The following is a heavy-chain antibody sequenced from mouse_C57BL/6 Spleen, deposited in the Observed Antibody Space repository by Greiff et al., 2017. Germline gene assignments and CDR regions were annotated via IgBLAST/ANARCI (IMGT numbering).Heavy chain of an antibody. Sequence: QVQLQQPGAELVMPGASVKLSCKASGYTFTSYWMHWVKQRPGQGLEWIGEIDPSDSYTNYNQKFKGKSTLTVDKSSSTAYMQLSSLTSEDSAVYYCARQITGDYFDDWGQGTTLTVAS. J-gene: IGHJ2*01. CDR2: IDPSDSYT. CDR3: ARQITGDYFDD. CDR1: GYTFTSYW. D-gene: IGHD1-3*01. V-gene: IGHV1-69*01.